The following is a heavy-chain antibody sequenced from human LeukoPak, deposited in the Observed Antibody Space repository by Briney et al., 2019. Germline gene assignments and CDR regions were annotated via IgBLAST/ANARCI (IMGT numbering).Heavy chain of an antibody. CDR1: GFTFSNYG. Sequence: GGSLRLSCAASGFTFSNYGMHWVRQAPGKGLEWVALISFDESSEYYADSVKGRFTISRDNSKNTLYLQMNSLRAEDTAVYYCARDSSGYYPYDGMDVWGQGTTVTVSS. D-gene: IGHD3-22*01. J-gene: IGHJ6*02. CDR3: ARDSSGYYPYDGMDV. CDR2: ISFDESSE. V-gene: IGHV3-30*03.